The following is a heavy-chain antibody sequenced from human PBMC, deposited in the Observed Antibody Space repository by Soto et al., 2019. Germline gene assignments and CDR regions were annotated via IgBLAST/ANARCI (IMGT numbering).Heavy chain of an antibody. Sequence: QVQLVQSGAEVKKPGASVKVSCKASGYTFTSYGISWVRQAPGQGLEWMGWISAYNGNTNYAQKLQGRVTMTTDTSTSTACMELRSLRSDDTAVYYCAVRIAAASRNPLSLDYWGQGTLVTVSS. CDR1: GYTFTSYG. J-gene: IGHJ4*02. V-gene: IGHV1-18*01. CDR3: AVRIAAASRNPLSLDY. CDR2: ISAYNGNT. D-gene: IGHD6-6*01.